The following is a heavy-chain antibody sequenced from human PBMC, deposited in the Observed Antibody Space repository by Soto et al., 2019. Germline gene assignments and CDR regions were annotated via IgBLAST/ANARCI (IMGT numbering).Heavy chain of an antibody. CDR2: IYPGDSDT. V-gene: IGHV5-51*01. CDR3: ARPYCSGGSCSHPFDY. J-gene: IGHJ4*02. CDR1: GYSFTSYW. D-gene: IGHD2-15*01. Sequence: PVESLTISCKVSGYSFTSYWIVWVLQMPGKGLEWMGIIYPGDSDTRYSPSFQGQVTISADKSISTAYLQWSSLKASDTAMYYCARPYCSGGSCSHPFDYWGQGTLVTVSS.